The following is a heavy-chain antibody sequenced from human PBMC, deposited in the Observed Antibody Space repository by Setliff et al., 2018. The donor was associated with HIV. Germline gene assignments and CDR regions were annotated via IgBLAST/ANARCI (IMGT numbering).Heavy chain of an antibody. J-gene: IGHJ4*02. Sequence: GESLKISCRTSGYNFATYYIAWVRQMPGKGPEWMGSVNPGDSSTKYNPSLQGQVTMSADKLINTAYLQWSSLKASDTAMYYCATRLLGYSGYGYWGQGTLGTVPQ. CDR1: GYNFATYY. CDR2: VNPGDSST. D-gene: IGHD5-12*01. CDR3: ATRLLGYSGYGY. V-gene: IGHV5-51*04.